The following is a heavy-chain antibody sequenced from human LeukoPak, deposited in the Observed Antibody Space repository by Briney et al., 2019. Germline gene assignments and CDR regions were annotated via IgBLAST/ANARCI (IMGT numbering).Heavy chain of an antibody. J-gene: IGHJ4*02. Sequence: GGSLRLSCAASGFTFSSYAMSWVRLAPGKGLEWVSAISGSGGSTYYADSVKGRFTISRDNSKNTLYLQMNSLRAEDTAVYYCAKGLRYFDWLLAWGQGTLVTVSS. CDR2: ISGSGGST. CDR1: GFTFSSYA. V-gene: IGHV3-23*01. CDR3: AKGLRYFDWLLA. D-gene: IGHD3-9*01.